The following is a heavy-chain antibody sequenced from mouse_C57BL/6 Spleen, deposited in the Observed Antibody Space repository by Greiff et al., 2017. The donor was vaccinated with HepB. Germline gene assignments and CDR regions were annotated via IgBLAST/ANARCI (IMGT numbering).Heavy chain of an antibody. Sequence: VQLKQSGPELVKPGASVKISCKASGYSFTGYYMNWVKQSPEKSLEWIGEINPSTGGTTYNQKFKAKATLTVDKSSSTAYMQLKSLTSEDSAVYYCARDYGSSWTYWGQGTTLTVSS. D-gene: IGHD1-1*01. CDR3: ARDYGSSWTY. CDR1: GYSFTGYY. J-gene: IGHJ2*01. V-gene: IGHV1-42*01. CDR2: INPSTGGT.